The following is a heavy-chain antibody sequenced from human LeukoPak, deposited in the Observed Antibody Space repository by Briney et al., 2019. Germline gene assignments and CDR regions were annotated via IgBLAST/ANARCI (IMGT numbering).Heavy chain of an antibody. CDR2: MNPNSGNT. J-gene: IGHJ4*02. CDR1: GYTFTSYD. CDR3: ARGYYYDSSGYYLFDY. V-gene: IGHV1-8*01. D-gene: IGHD3-22*01. Sequence: ASVKVSCKASGYTFTSYDINWVRQATGQGLEWMGWMNPNSGNTGYARKFQGRVTMTRNTSVSTAYMELSSLRSEDTAVYYCARGYYYDSSGYYLFDYWGQGTLVTVSS.